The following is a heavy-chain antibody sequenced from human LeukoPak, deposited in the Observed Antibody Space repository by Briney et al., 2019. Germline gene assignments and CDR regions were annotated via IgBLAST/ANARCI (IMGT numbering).Heavy chain of an antibody. CDR3: TSVLLWTTGWVCFDR. CDR2: IRSKAYGGTT. CDR1: GFTFGDYA. V-gene: IGHV3-49*04. Sequence: GGSLRLSCTASGFTFGDYAMSWVRQAPGKGLEGVGFIRSKAYGGTTEYAASVEGRFTISRDDSTRNTYLQMNSLNTAAPAVYSCTSVLLWTTGWVCFDRWGPRILVTVSS. D-gene: IGHD3-10*01. J-gene: IGHJ5*02.